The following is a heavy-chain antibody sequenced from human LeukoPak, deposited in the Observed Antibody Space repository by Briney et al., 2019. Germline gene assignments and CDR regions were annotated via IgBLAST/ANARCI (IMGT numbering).Heavy chain of an antibody. CDR1: GGSISSYY. V-gene: IGHV4-59*01. D-gene: IGHD5-18*01. Sequence: SETLSLTCTVSGGSISSYYRSWIRQPPGKGLEWIGYIYYSGSTNYNPSLKSRDTISVDTSKNQFSLKLSSVTAADTAVYYCARVGYSYGSPSGYYYMDVWGKGTTVTVSS. CDR2: IYYSGST. J-gene: IGHJ6*03. CDR3: ARVGYSYGSPSGYYYMDV.